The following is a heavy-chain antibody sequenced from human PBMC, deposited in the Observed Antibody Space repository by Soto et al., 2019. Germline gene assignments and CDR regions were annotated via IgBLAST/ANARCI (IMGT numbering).Heavy chain of an antibody. Sequence: ASVKVSCKVSGYTLTELSMHWVRQAPGKGLEWMGGFDPEDGETIYAQKFQGRVTMTEDTSADTAYMELSSLRSEDTAEYYCATVGAYGDFVILTIRRPSRWFDPWGKGPLVTVST. D-gene: IGHD4-17*01. J-gene: IGHJ5*02. CDR3: ATVGAYGDFVILTIRRPSRWFDP. V-gene: IGHV1-24*01. CDR2: FDPEDGET. CDR1: GYTLTELS.